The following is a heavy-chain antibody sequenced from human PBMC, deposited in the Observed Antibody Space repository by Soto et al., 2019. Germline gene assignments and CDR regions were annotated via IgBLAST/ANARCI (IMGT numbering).Heavy chain of an antibody. CDR3: AKDRGPDYGDWSGAFDI. Sequence: EVQLVESGGGLVQPGRSLRLSCAASGFTFDDYAMHWVRQAPGKGLEWVSGIRWNSGSIGYADSVKGRFTISRDNAKNSLYLQMNSLRAEDTALYYCAKDRGPDYGDWSGAFDIWGQGTMVTVSS. J-gene: IGHJ3*02. V-gene: IGHV3-9*01. CDR1: GFTFDDYA. CDR2: IRWNSGSI. D-gene: IGHD4-17*01.